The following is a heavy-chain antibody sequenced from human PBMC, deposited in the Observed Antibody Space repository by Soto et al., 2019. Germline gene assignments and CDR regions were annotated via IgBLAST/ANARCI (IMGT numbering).Heavy chain of an antibody. J-gene: IGHJ5*02. Sequence: GGSLRLSCAASGPTFNRYWMHWVRHAPGKGLVWVSHINTDGSNTNYADSVKGRFTISRDNTKSTLFLQMNSLRDEDTAVYYCAREFCSGGNCYTYYFDPWGQGIPVTVSS. CDR3: AREFCSGGNCYTYYFDP. CDR1: GPTFNRYW. V-gene: IGHV3-74*01. D-gene: IGHD2-15*01. CDR2: INTDGSNT.